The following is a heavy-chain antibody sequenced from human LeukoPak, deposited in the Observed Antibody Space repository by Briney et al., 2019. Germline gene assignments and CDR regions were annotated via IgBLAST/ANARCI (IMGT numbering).Heavy chain of an antibody. J-gene: IGHJ5*02. D-gene: IGHD1-14*01. Sequence: PSETLSLTCTVSGGSINSYYWSWIRQPPGKGLEWIGYIYYSGSTNYNPSLKSRVTISVDTSKNQFSLKLSSVTAADTAVYYCAGHEARPACFDPWGQGTLVTVSS. CDR3: AGHEARPACFDP. V-gene: IGHV4-59*08. CDR2: IYYSGST. CDR1: GGSINSYY.